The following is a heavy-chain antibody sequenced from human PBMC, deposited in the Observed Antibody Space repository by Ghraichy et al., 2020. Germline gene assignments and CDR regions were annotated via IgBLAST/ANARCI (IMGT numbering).Heavy chain of an antibody. V-gene: IGHV3-23*01. CDR3: AKDPRHCSSTRCFYGMDV. D-gene: IGHD2-2*01. J-gene: IGHJ6*02. CDR2: LSGNGGIT. CDR1: GFMFRNYA. Sequence: GSLRLSCAASGFMFRNYAMSWVRQAPGKGLEWVSGLSGNGGITYFADSVKGRFTISRDNSKNTLFLQMDSLRAEDTAVYYCAKDPRHCSSTRCFYGMDVWGQGTTVTVSS.